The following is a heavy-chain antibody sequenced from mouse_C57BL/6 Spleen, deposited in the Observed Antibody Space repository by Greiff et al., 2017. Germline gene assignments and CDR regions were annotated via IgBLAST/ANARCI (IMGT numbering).Heavy chain of an antibody. V-gene: IGHV1-53*01. D-gene: IGHD2-3*01. Sequence: QVQLQQPGTELVKPGASVKLSSKASGYTFTSYWMHWVKQRPGQGLEWIGNINPSNGGTNYNEKFKSKATLTVDKSSSTAYMQLSSLTSEDSAVYYCARVLYDGYYPFAYWGQGTLVTVSA. CDR3: ARVLYDGYYPFAY. CDR2: INPSNGGT. J-gene: IGHJ3*01. CDR1: GYTFTSYW.